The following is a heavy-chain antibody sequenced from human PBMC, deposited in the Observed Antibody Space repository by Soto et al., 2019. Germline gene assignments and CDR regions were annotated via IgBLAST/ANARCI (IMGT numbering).Heavy chain of an antibody. D-gene: IGHD6-13*01. J-gene: IGHJ6*02. CDR2: IWYDGSNK. CDR1: GFTFSSYG. V-gene: IGHV3-33*01. CDR3: ARDGDRYSSPRPEYYYGMDV. Sequence: QVQLVESGGGVVQPGRSLRLSCAASGFTFSSYGMHWVRQAPGKGLEWVAVIWYDGSNKYYADSVKGRFTISRDNSKNTLYLQMNSLRAEDTAVYYCARDGDRYSSPRPEYYYGMDVWGQGTTVTVSS.